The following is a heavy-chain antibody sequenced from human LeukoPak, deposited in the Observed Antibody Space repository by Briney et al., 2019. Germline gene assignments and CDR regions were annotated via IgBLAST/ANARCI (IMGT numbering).Heavy chain of an antibody. J-gene: IGHJ6*03. V-gene: IGHV1-18*01. CDR1: GYTFTSYG. CDR3: ARDMGELWYPQDYYYYMDV. D-gene: IGHD3-16*01. CDR2: ISAYNGNT. Sequence: GASVTASCKASGYTFTSYGISWVRQAPGQGLEWMGWISAYNGNTNYAQKLQGRVTMTTDTSTSTAYMELRSLRSDDTAVYYCARDMGELWYPQDYYYYMDVWGKGTTVTVSS.